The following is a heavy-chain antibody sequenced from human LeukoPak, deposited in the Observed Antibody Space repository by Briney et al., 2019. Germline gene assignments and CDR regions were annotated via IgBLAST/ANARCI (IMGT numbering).Heavy chain of an antibody. V-gene: IGHV4-39*01. J-gene: IGHJ3*02. CDR3: AGRSYYFDNNPPPRGAFDI. Sequence: TSETLSLTCTVSGGSVSSSTFYWGWIRQPPGKGLEWIGSVYQSGNTYYNPSLKSRVTISADTSNNQFSLRLTSVTAADTALFFCAGRSYYFDNNPPPRGAFDIWGPGAMVIVSS. CDR1: GGSVSSSTFY. D-gene: IGHD3-22*01. CDR2: VYQSGNT.